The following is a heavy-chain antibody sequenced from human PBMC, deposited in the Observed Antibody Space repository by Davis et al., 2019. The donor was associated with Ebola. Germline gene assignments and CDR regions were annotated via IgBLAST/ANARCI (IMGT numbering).Heavy chain of an antibody. Sequence: GGSLRLSCAASGITFSSSYMNWVRQAPGKGLEWVASISSSGSYVYYADSVKGRFTISRDNAKNSLYLEMDSLRAEVTAVYYCARDRSSNYYYGLDVWGQGTTVTVSS. CDR2: ISSSGSYV. CDR1: GITFSSSY. D-gene: IGHD4-11*01. V-gene: IGHV3-21*06. J-gene: IGHJ6*02. CDR3: ARDRSSNYYYGLDV.